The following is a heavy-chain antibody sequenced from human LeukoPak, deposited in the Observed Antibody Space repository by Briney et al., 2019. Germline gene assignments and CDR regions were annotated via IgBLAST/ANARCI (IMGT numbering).Heavy chain of an antibody. D-gene: IGHD4/OR15-4a*01. CDR3: ARVKEAKHAYYMDV. J-gene: IGHJ6*03. CDR1: GFTFSSYW. V-gene: IGHV3-7*01. Sequence: GGSLRLSCAASGFTFSSYWMSWVRQAPGKGLEWVANIKQDGSEEYYVDSVKGRFTISRDNAKNSLYLQMNSLRAEDTAVYYCARVKEAKHAYYMDVWGKGTTVTVSS. CDR2: IKQDGSEE.